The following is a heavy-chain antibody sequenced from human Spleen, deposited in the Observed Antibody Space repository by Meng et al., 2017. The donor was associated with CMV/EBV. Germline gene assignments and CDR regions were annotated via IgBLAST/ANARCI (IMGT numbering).Heavy chain of an antibody. CDR1: GGTFSSYA. J-gene: IGHJ4*02. V-gene: IGHV1-69*05. CDR3: ATDYSKTTSGDH. CDR2: IIPIFGTA. D-gene: IGHD4-11*01. Sequence: SVKVSCKASGGTFSSYAISWVRQAPGQGLEWMGGIIPIFGTANYAQKFQGRVTMTRDRSITTVYMEVTSLISDDTAVYYCATDYSKTTSGDHWGQGTLVTVSS.